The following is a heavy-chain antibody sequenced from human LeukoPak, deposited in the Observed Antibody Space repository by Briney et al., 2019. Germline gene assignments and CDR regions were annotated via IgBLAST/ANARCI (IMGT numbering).Heavy chain of an antibody. V-gene: IGHV3-30-3*01. J-gene: IGHJ3*02. CDR3: TREGESSGYAGAFDI. D-gene: IGHD3-22*01. CDR2: ISHDGNGK. CDR1: GFTVSSTY. Sequence: PGGSLRLSCAASGFTVSSTYMSWVRQAPGKGLEWVAAISHDGNGKYYAESVKGRFTISRDNSKNTVYVEMSSLRVEDTAVYFCTREGESSGYAGAFDIWGHGTMVTVS.